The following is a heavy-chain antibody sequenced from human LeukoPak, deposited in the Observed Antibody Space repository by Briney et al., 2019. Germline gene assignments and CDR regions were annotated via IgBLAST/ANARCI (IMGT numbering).Heavy chain of an antibody. CDR3: ARDLPSLSPVALTY. D-gene: IGHD2-2*01. J-gene: IGHJ4*02. V-gene: IGHV1-18*01. Sequence: ASVKVSCKASGYTFSSFGISWVRQAPGQGLEWMGRINGNNGNTNYAEKLQGRLTMTTDTSTSTAYMELRSLRSDDTAVYYCARDLPSLSPVALTYWAQGTLVTVSS. CDR1: GYTFSSFG. CDR2: INGNNGNT.